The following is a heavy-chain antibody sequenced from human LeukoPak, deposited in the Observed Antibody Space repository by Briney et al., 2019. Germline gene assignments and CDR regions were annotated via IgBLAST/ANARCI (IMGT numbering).Heavy chain of an antibody. D-gene: IGHD6-13*01. J-gene: IGHJ4*02. Sequence: GRSLRLSCAASGFTFDDYAMHWVRQAPGKGLEWVSLISWDGGSTYYGDSVKGRFTISRDNSKNSLYLQMNSLRAEDTALYYCAKDIRGSTSWYGLDYWGQGTLVTVSS. CDR1: GFTFDDYA. CDR3: AKDIRGSTSWYGLDY. CDR2: ISWDGGST. V-gene: IGHV3-43D*03.